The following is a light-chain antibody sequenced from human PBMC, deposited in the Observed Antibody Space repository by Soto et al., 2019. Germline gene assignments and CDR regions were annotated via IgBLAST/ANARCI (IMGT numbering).Light chain of an antibody. CDR3: QQSYSTPRT. CDR1: QSLSSY. Sequence: DIQMTQSPSSLSASVGDRVTITCRASQSLSSYLNWYQQKPGKAPKLLIYAASSLQSGVPSRFSGSGSGTDFTLNISRLQPEDFATYYCQQSYSTPRTFGQGTKLEIK. CDR2: AAS. V-gene: IGKV1-39*01. J-gene: IGKJ2*01.